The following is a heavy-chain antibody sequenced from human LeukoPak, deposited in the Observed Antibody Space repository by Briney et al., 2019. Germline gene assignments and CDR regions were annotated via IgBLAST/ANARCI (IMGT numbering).Heavy chain of an antibody. J-gene: IGHJ4*02. D-gene: IGHD2-15*01. Sequence: PSETLSLTCTVSGGSISSYYWSWVRQPPGKGLEWIGYIYYSGTTNYNPSLKSRVTISVDTSKNQFSLKLSSVTAADTAVYYCAGYCSGGSCYGRFDYWGQGTLVTVSS. CDR1: GGSISSYY. V-gene: IGHV4-59*08. CDR3: AGYCSGGSCYGRFDY. CDR2: IYYSGTT.